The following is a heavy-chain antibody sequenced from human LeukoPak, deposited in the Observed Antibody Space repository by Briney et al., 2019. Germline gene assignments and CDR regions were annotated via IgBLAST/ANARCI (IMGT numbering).Heavy chain of an antibody. J-gene: IGHJ6*02. CDR2: IYYSGST. V-gene: IGHV4-30-4*01. CDR3: AGQGSDYYYGMDV. D-gene: IGHD1-26*01. CDR1: GGSVSSGDYY. Sequence: SQTLSLTRTVSGGSVSSGDYYWSWIRQPPGKGLEWIGYIYYSGSTYYNPSLKSRVTISVDTSKNQFSLKLSSVTAADTAVYYCAGQGSDYYYGMDVWGQGTTVTVSS.